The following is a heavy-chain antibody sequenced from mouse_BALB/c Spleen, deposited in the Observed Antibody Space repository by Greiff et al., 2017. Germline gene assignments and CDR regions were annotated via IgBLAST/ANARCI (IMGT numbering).Heavy chain of an antibody. CDR3: ATWVYGNVDAMDY. CDR2: ISYSGSS. V-gene: IGHV3-2*02. J-gene: IGHJ4*01. CDR1: GYSITSDYA. D-gene: IGHD2-10*02. Sequence: EVHLVESGPGLVKPSQSLSLTCTVTGYSITSDYAWNWLRQFPGNKLEWMGYISYSGSSSYNPSLKSRISITRDPSKNQFFLQLNSVTTEDTATYYGATWVYGNVDAMDYWGQGTSVTVSS.